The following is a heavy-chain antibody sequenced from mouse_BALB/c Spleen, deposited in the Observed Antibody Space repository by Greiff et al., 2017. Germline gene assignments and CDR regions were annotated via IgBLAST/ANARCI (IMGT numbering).Heavy chain of an antibody. V-gene: IGHV14-3*02. CDR3: AREGNWPYAMDY. D-gene: IGHD4-1*02. CDR1: GFNIKDTY. J-gene: IGHJ4*01. Sequence: EVKLVESGAELVKPGASVKLSCTASGFNIKDTYMHWVKQRPEQGLEWIGRIDPANGNTKYDPKFQGKATITADTSSNTAYLQLSSLTSEDTAVYYCAREGNWPYAMDYWGQGTSVTVSS. CDR2: IDPANGNT.